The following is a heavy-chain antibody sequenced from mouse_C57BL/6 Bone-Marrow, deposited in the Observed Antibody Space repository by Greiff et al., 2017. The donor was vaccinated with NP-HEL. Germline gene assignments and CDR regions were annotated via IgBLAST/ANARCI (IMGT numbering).Heavy chain of an antibody. CDR3: ARHGYPAWFAY. Sequence: EVKLVESGGGLVKPGGSLKLSCAASGFTFSSYAMSWVRQTPEKRLEWVATISDGGSYTYYPDNVQGRFTISRDNAKNNLYLQMSHLKSEDTAMYYCARHGYPAWFAYWGQGTLVTVSA. CDR2: ISDGGSYT. J-gene: IGHJ3*01. CDR1: GFTFSSYA. V-gene: IGHV5-4*03. D-gene: IGHD2-2*01.